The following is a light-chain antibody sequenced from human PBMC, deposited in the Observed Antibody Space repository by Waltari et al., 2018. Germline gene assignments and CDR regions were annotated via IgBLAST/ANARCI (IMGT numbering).Light chain of an antibody. CDR1: SSNSGGYY. Sequence: QSVLTQPPSVSGAPGQRVTIPCTGSSSNSGGYYVQWYQQLPGTAPKLLIYENNKRPSGVSDRFSGSQSGTSASLTITGLQSEDEADYYCQSYDSSLSADVFGSGTKLTVL. V-gene: IGLV1-40*01. CDR3: QSYDSSLSADV. CDR2: ENN. J-gene: IGLJ6*01.